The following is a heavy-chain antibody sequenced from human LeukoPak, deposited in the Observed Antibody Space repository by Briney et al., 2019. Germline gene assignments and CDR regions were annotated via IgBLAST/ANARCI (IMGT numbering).Heavy chain of an antibody. V-gene: IGHV3-72*01. D-gene: IGHD1-26*01. CDR1: GIPFNSFA. J-gene: IGHJ4*02. CDR2: FKNKANSYST. CDR3: TRVRLGVATRYFDY. Sequence: GSLRLPLSALGIPFNSFAMHWVRLAPGKGVEGVGRFKNKANSYSTLYAASVQGRFTISRDDSKNSMYLQMNSLRSEDTALYYCTRVRLGVATRYFDYWGQGTLVTVSS.